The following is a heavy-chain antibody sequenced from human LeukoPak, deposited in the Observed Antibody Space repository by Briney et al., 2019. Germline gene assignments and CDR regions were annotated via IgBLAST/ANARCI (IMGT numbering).Heavy chain of an antibody. Sequence: SETLSLTCTVSGGSISSGNYYWSWIRQPAGKGLEWIGRIYTSGSTNYNPSLKSRVTISVDTSNNRFSLSLSAVTAADTAIYYCARDTRTAQGFDYWGQGILVTVSS. CDR2: IYTSGST. V-gene: IGHV4-61*02. CDR3: ARDTRTAQGFDY. CDR1: GGSISSGNYY. D-gene: IGHD2-15*01. J-gene: IGHJ4*02.